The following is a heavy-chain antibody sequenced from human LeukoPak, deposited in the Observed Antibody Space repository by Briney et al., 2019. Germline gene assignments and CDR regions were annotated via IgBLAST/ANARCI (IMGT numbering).Heavy chain of an antibody. Sequence: PSETLSLTCTVSGGSISSYYWSWIRQPPGKGLEWIGYIYYSGSTNYNPSLKSRVTISVDTSKNQFSLKLSSVTAADTAVYYCARDREEYSGYDYDNWFDPWGQGTLVTVSS. D-gene: IGHD5-12*01. CDR2: IYYSGST. J-gene: IGHJ5*02. CDR1: GGSISSYY. CDR3: ARDREEYSGYDYDNWFDP. V-gene: IGHV4-59*01.